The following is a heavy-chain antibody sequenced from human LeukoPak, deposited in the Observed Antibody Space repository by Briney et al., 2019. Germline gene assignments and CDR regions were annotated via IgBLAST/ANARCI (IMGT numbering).Heavy chain of an antibody. J-gene: IGHJ4*02. V-gene: IGHV3-30*03. CDR1: GFTFSDHY. D-gene: IGHD4-17*01. CDR3: ARGYGDYSETFDY. CDR2: ISYDGSNK. Sequence: GGSLRLSCAASGFTFSDHYLDWVRQAPGKGLEWVAVISYDGSNKYYADSVKGRFTISRDNSKNTLYLQMNSLRAEDTAVYYCARGYGDYSETFDYWGQGTLVTVSS.